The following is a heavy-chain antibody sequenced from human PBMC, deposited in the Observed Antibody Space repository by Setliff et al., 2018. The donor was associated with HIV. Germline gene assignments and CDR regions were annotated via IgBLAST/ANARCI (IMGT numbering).Heavy chain of an antibody. CDR1: GGSISSSSYY. CDR3: ARWHPPYGFWEEDY. Sequence: KPSETLSLTCTVSGGSISSSSYYWGWIRQPPGKGLEWIGSIYYSGRTYYNPSLKSRVTISVDGSKNQFSLKLKSVTAADTAVYYCARWHPPYGFWEEDYWGQGTLVTVSS. J-gene: IGHJ4*02. D-gene: IGHD3-10*01. V-gene: IGHV4-39*01. CDR2: IYYSGRT.